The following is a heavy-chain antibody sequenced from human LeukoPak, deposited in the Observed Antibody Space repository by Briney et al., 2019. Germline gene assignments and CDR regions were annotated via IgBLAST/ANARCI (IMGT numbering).Heavy chain of an antibody. Sequence: GGSLRLSCAASGFTFSRYGMHWVRQAPGKGLEWVSYISSSGSTIYYADSVKGRFTISKDNANNSLYLQINSLRVEDTAVYYCARDGDHSEVAYFDYWGRGTLVTVSS. CDR1: GFTFSRYG. CDR2: ISSSGSTI. J-gene: IGHJ4*02. V-gene: IGHV3-48*03. D-gene: IGHD4-11*01. CDR3: ARDGDHSEVAYFDY.